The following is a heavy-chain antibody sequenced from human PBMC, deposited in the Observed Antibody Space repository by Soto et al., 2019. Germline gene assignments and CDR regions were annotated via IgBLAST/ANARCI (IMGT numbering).Heavy chain of an antibody. CDR3: ARAPKESGYEMVGQSDY. D-gene: IGHD5-12*01. J-gene: IGHJ4*02. Sequence: GASVKVSCKASGYTFNIYGVSWVRQAPGQGLEWMGWISAYNGYTNYAQKLQGRVTLTTDTSTSTAYMELRSLRSDDTAVYFCARAPKESGYEMVGQSDYWGQGTLVTVSS. CDR2: ISAYNGYT. CDR1: GYTFNIYG. V-gene: IGHV1-18*01.